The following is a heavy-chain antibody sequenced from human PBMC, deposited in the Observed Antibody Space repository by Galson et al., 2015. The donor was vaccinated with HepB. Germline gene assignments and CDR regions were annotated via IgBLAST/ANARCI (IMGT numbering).Heavy chain of an antibody. CDR2: ISYDGSNK. J-gene: IGHJ6*02. Sequence: LRLSCAASGFTFSSYAMHWVRQAPGKGLEWVAVISYDGSNKYYADSVKGRFTISRDNSKNTLYLQMNSLRAEDTAVYYCARDLGDIQVDYYYYGMDVWGQGTTVTVSS. CDR1: GFTFSSYA. CDR3: ARDLGDIQVDYYYYGMDV. D-gene: IGHD3-16*01. V-gene: IGHV3-30*04.